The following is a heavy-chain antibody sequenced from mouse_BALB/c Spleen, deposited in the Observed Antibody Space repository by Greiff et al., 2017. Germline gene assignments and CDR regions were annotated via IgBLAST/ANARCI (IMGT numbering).Heavy chain of an antibody. CDR1: GYSITSDYA. D-gene: IGHD5-1*01. Sequence: EVQLVESGPGLVKPSQSLSLTCTVTGYSITSDYAWNWIRQFPGNKLEWMGYISYSGSTSYNPSLKSRISITRDTSKNQFFLQLNSVTTEDTATYYCARYLYYFDYWGQGTTLTVSS. V-gene: IGHV3-2*02. J-gene: IGHJ2*01. CDR3: ARYLYYFDY. CDR2: ISYSGST.